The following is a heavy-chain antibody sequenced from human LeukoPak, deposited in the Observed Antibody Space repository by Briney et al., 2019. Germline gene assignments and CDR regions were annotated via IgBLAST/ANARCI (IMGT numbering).Heavy chain of an antibody. CDR3: ARIVGGMVTSWFDP. V-gene: IGHV4-4*02. Sequence: PSGTLSLTCAVSGGSISSSNWRSWVRQPPGKGLEWIGEIYHSGSTNYNPSLKSRVTISVDKSKNQFSLKLSSVTAADTAVYYCARIVGGMVTSWFDPWGQGTLVTVS. CDR2: IYHSGST. D-gene: IGHD5-18*01. CDR1: GGSISSSNW. J-gene: IGHJ5*02.